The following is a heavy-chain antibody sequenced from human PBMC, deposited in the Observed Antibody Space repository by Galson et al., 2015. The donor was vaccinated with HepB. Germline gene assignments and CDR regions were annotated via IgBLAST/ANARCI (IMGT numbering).Heavy chain of an antibody. Sequence: SLRLSCAASGFTFSNYLLTWVRQAPGLGLEFVSVISHNGHSTYYADAVKGRFTISRDNSKNTLYLQMSSLRPEDTAVYYCVKVFDKSLSSWSDFWGQGTLVTVSS. D-gene: IGHD6-19*01. J-gene: IGHJ4*02. CDR1: GFTFSNYL. CDR2: ISHNGHST. V-gene: IGHV3-64D*06. CDR3: VKVFDKSLSSWSDF.